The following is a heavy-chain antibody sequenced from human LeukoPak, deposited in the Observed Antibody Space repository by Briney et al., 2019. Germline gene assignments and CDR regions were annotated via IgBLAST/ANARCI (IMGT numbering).Heavy chain of an antibody. D-gene: IGHD3-22*01. Sequence: ASETLSLTCSASGGSLKSLDFYGGWIRQPPGKGLEWIGRIFFSGTTYYNPSLKSRITISVDTSANQFSLKLRSVTAADTAMYYCARRAYYYDTSGSYKGHFDLWGQGTLVAVSS. CDR2: IFFSGTT. J-gene: IGHJ4*02. V-gene: IGHV4-39*01. CDR1: GGSLKSLDFY. CDR3: ARRAYYYDTSGSYKGHFDL.